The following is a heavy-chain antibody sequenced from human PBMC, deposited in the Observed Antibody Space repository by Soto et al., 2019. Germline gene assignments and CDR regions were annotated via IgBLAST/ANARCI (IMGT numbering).Heavy chain of an antibody. CDR3: ARRLDCSSTSCSWRNYYYGMDV. J-gene: IGHJ6*02. CDR2: IYHSGST. Sequence: PSETLSLTCAVSGYSISSGYYWGWIRQPPGKGLEWIGSIYHSGSTYYNPSLKSRVTISVDTSKNQFSLKLRSVTAADTAVYYCARRLDCSSTSCSWRNYYYGMDVWGQGTTVT. V-gene: IGHV4-38-2*01. D-gene: IGHD2-2*01. CDR1: GYSISSGYY.